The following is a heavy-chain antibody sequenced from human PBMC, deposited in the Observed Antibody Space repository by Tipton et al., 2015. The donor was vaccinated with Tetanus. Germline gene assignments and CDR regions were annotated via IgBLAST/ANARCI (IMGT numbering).Heavy chain of an antibody. CDR3: AKAHHEANYYYYGMDV. V-gene: IGHV3-74*03. J-gene: IGHJ6*02. CDR2: INSDGSST. CDR1: GFTFSSYW. Sequence: GSLRLSCAASGFTFSSYWMHWVRQTPGKGLVWVSRINSDGSSTKYADSVKGRFTISRDNAKNTLYLQMNSLRAEDTAVYYCAKAHHEANYYYYGMDVWGQGTTVTVSS.